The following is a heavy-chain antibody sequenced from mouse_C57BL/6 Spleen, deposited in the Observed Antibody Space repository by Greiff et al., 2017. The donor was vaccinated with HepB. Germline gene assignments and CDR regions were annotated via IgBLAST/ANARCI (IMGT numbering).Heavy chain of an antibody. V-gene: IGHV1-82*01. CDR2: IYPGDGDT. CDR1: GYAFSSSW. J-gene: IGHJ2*01. Sequence: QVQLQQSGPELVKPGASVKISCKASGYAFSSSWMNWVKQRPGKGLEWIGRIYPGDGDTNYNGKFKGKATLTADKSSSKAYMQLSSLTSEDSAVYFCARGRYYFDYWGQGTTLTVSS. CDR3: ARGRYYFDY.